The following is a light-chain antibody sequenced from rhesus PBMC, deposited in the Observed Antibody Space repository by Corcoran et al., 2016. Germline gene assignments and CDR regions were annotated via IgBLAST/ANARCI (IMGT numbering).Light chain of an antibody. V-gene: IGKV1-16*01. CDR2: KAS. J-gene: IGKJ3*01. Sequence: DIHMTQSPSSLSASVGDKVTITCQASQSISSWLAWYQQKPWKAPKPLINKASSLESGVPSRFIGSGARTDFTLTISSLQPEEFATYYYPQYNNAPFTFGPGTKLDIK. CDR1: QSISSW. CDR3: PQYNNAPFT.